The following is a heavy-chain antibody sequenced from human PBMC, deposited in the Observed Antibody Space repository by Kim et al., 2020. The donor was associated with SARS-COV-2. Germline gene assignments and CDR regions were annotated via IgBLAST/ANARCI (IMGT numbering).Heavy chain of an antibody. CDR3: ARYCSSTSCYPPIAAAAHYFDY. V-gene: IGHV4-59*13. CDR2: IYYSGSA. CDR1: GGSISSYY. J-gene: IGHJ4*02. Sequence: SETLSLTCTVSGGSISSYYWSWIRQPPGKGLEWIGYIYYSGSANYNPSLKSRVTISVDTSKNQFSLKLSSVTAADTAVYYCARYCSSTSCYPPIAAAAHYFDYWGQGTLVTVSS. D-gene: IGHD2-2*01.